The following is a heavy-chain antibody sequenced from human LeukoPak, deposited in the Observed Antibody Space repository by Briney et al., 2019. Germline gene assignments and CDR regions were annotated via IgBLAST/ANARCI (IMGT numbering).Heavy chain of an antibody. CDR2: INHSGST. J-gene: IGHJ4*02. CDR3: ARHEYYDFWSGYSNDFDY. Sequence: TSETLSLTCAVYGGSFSGYYWSWIRQPPGKGLEWIGEINHSGSTNYNPSLKSRVTISVDTSKNQFSLKLSSVTAADTAVYYCARHEYYDFWSGYSNDFDYWGQGTLVTVSS. V-gene: IGHV4-34*01. D-gene: IGHD3-3*01. CDR1: GGSFSGYY.